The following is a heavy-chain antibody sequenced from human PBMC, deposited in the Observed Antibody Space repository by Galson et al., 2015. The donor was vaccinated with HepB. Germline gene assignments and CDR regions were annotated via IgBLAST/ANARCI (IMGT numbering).Heavy chain of an antibody. V-gene: IGHV3-30*18. Sequence: SLRLSCAASGFTFSSYGMHWVRQAPGKGLEWVAVISYDGSNKYYAGSVKGRFTISRDNSKNTLYLQMNSLRAEDTAVYYCANGYYYDSSGYHFRRWDAFDIWGQGTMVTVSS. D-gene: IGHD3-22*01. CDR3: ANGYYYDSSGYHFRRWDAFDI. J-gene: IGHJ3*02. CDR1: GFTFSSYG. CDR2: ISYDGSNK.